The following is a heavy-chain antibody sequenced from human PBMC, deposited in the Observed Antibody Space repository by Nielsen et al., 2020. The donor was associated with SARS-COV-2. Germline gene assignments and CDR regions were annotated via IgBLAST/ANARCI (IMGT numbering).Heavy chain of an antibody. CDR1: AFTFSSYA. V-gene: IGHV3-23*01. CDR2: ISASGGTT. Sequence: GESLKISCAASAFTFSSYAMSWVRQAPGKGLEWVSGISASGGTTHYADSVKGRFTISRDNSKNTLSLQMNSLRADDTAVYFCAKVRVRAAGLFDYWGQGTLVTVSS. CDR3: AKVRVRAAGLFDY. D-gene: IGHD6-13*01. J-gene: IGHJ4*02.